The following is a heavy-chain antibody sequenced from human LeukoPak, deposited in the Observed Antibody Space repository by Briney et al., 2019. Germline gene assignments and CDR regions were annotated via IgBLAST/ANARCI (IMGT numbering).Heavy chain of an antibody. V-gene: IGHV1-69*13. CDR2: IIPIFGTA. D-gene: IGHD2-2*01. Sequence: ASVKVSCKASGGTFSSYAISWMRQAPGQGLEWMGGIIPIFGTANYAQKFQGRVTITADESTSTAYMELSSLRSEDTAVYYCARESCSSTSCYPRDAFDIWGQGTMVTVSS. CDR1: GGTFSSYA. CDR3: ARESCSSTSCYPRDAFDI. J-gene: IGHJ3*02.